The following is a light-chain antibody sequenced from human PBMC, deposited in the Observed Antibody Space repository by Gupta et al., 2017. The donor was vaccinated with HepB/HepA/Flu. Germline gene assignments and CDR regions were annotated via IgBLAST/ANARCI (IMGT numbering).Light chain of an antibody. J-gene: IGKJ1*01. CDR2: LGS. Sequence: DIVMTPSPLSLHVTPEELASIYCRSSQSLLHSNGYNYLDWYLQKPGQSPQLLIYLGSNRASGVPDRFSGSGSGTDFTLKISRVEAEDVGVYYCMQALQTLRTFGQGTKVEIK. CDR1: QSLLHSNGYNY. CDR3: MQALQTLRT. V-gene: IGKV2-28*01.